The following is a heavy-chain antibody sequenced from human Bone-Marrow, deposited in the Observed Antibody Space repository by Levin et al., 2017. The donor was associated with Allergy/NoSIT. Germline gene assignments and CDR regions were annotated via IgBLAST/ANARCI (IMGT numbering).Heavy chain of an antibody. CDR2: IWYDGSNK. D-gene: IGHD6-19*01. V-gene: IGHV3-33*01. Sequence: GGSLRLSCAASGFTFSSYGMHWVRQAPGKGLEWVAVIWYDGSNKYYADSVKGRFTISRDNSKNTLYLQMNSLRAEDTAVYYCARDPVAGPTADYFDYWGQGTLVTVSS. CDR3: ARDPVAGPTADYFDY. CDR1: GFTFSSYG. J-gene: IGHJ4*02.